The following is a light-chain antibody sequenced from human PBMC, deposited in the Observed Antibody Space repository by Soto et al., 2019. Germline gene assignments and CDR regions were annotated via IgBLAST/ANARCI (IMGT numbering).Light chain of an antibody. V-gene: IGLV1-44*01. Sequence: QSVLTQPPSGFGTPGQRVTISCSGSSSNIGSNTVNWYQQLPGTAPKLLIYSNNQRPSGVPDRFSGSKSGTSASLAISGLQSEDESDYYCAAWDDSLNCYVFGTGTKVTVL. CDR2: SNN. CDR1: SSNIGSNT. J-gene: IGLJ1*01. CDR3: AAWDDSLNCYV.